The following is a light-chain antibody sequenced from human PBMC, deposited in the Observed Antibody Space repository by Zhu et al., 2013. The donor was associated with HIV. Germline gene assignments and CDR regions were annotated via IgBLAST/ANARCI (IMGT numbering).Light chain of an antibody. Sequence: DIQMTQSPSSLSASVGDRVTITCRASQDVSNYLAWFQKKPGKAPKSLIYTASNLQSGVPSRFSGSGSGTEFTLTITSLQPQDFATYYCHHVNDNPAFGPGTKVDIK. CDR1: QDVSNY. CDR3: HHVNDNPA. J-gene: IGKJ3*01. CDR2: TAS. V-gene: IGKV1-16*01.